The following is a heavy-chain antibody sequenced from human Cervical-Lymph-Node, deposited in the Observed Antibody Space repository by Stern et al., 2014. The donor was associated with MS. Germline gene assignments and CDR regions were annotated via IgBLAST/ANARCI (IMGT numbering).Heavy chain of an antibody. Sequence: QVQLVESGAEVKKPGSSVKVSCKVSGASFSTNAISWVRQAPGQGLEWMGAIVSIFDKANYAQRSRGGAQIPGDESTSPAYLDLSSLRSGDTAVYFCTREPHGGNFASWGQGTLVTVSS. J-gene: IGHJ4*02. CDR2: IVSIFDKA. CDR3: TREPHGGNFAS. CDR1: GASFSTNA. V-gene: IGHV1-69*01. D-gene: IGHD4-23*01.